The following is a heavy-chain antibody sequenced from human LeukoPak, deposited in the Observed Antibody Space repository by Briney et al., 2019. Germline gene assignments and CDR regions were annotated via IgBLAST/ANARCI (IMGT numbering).Heavy chain of an antibody. CDR3: ARDGYSYGYPYYLDY. CDR2: ISSSSSYI. Sequence: GGSLRLSCAASGFTFSSYSMNWVRQAPGKGLEWVSSISSSSSYIYYADSVKGRFTISRDNAKNSLYLQMNSLRAEDTAVYYCARDGYSYGYPYYLDYWGQGTLVIVSS. V-gene: IGHV3-21*01. CDR1: GFTFSSYS. J-gene: IGHJ4*02. D-gene: IGHD5-18*01.